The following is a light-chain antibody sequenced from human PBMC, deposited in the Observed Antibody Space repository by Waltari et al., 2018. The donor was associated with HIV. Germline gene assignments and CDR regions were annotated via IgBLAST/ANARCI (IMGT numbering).Light chain of an antibody. Sequence: QSVLAQPPSVSGAPGQRVTISCSGSGSNIRSNYVNWYQQLPVTAPRVLIYNDDQRPSGVPARFSGSKAGTTASLAISWLQSEDEADYYCAAWDDTLKVYVFGTGTKVTVL. J-gene: IGLJ1*01. V-gene: IGLV1-44*01. CDR1: GSNIRSNY. CDR2: NDD. CDR3: AAWDDTLKVYV.